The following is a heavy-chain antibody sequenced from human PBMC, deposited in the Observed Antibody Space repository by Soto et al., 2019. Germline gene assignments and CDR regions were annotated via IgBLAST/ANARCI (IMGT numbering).Heavy chain of an antibody. Sequence: ASGNVSCKASGYTFTSYDINWVRQATGQGLEWMGWMNPTSGNTGYAQKFQGRVTMTRNTSISTAYMELSSLRSEDTAVYYCATETGGTYYFDYWGQGTLVTVSS. CDR3: ATETGGTYYFDY. V-gene: IGHV1-8*01. CDR2: MNPTSGNT. D-gene: IGHD1-1*01. CDR1: GYTFTSYD. J-gene: IGHJ4*02.